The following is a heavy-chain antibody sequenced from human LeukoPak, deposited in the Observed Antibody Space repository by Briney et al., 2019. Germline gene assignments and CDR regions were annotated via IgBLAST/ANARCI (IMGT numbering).Heavy chain of an antibody. J-gene: IGHJ4*02. CDR2: IYTSGST. CDR3: YGGWQKLLYYVDY. D-gene: IGHD3-16*01. Sequence: SETLSLTCTVSGGSISSGNYYWSWIRQPAGKGLEWIGRIYTSGSTNYNPSLKSRVTISVDTSKNQFSLKLTSVTAADTAVYYCYGGWQKLLYYVDYWGQGTLVTVSS. CDR1: GGSISSGNYY. V-gene: IGHV4-61*02.